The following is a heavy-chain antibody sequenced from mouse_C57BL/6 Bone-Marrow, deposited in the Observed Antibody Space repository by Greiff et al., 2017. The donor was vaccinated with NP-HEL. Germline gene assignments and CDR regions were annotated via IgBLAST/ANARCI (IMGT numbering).Heavy chain of an antibody. Sequence: EVQLQQSGPELVKPGASVKISCKASGYTFTDYYMNWVKQSHGKSLEWIGDINPNNGGTSYNQKFKGKATLTVDKSSSTAYMELRSLTSEDSAVYYCARGRLLRSNYAMDYWGQGTSVTVSS. CDR1: GYTFTDYY. V-gene: IGHV1-26*01. CDR2: INPNNGGT. D-gene: IGHD1-1*01. J-gene: IGHJ4*01. CDR3: ARGRLLRSNYAMDY.